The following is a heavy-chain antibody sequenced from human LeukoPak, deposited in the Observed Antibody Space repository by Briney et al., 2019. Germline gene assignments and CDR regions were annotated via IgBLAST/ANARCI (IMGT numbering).Heavy chain of an antibody. V-gene: IGHV4-4*07. J-gene: IGHJ4*02. CDR3: ARYDSSGSTYYFDY. CDR1: GGSISSYY. CDR2: IYTSGST. D-gene: IGHD3-22*01. Sequence: PSETLSLTCTVSGGSISSYYWSWIRQPAGKGLDWIGRIYTSGSTNYNPSLKSRVTISVDTSKNQFSLKLSSVTAADTAVYYCARYDSSGSTYYFDYWGQGTLVTVSS.